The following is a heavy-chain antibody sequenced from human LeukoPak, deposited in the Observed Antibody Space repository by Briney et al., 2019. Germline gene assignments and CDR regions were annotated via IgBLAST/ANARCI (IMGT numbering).Heavy chain of an antibody. CDR3: AKPSGSGVDY. J-gene: IGHJ4*02. Sequence: PGRSLRLSCVASGFTFSSYAMHWVRQAPGKGLEWVAFIRSDGYHTYYTDSVKGRFIITRDNFKNTLYLQMNSLRLEDMAVYYCAKPSGSGVDYWGRGTRVTVSS. D-gene: IGHD1-26*01. CDR1: GFTFSSYA. CDR2: IRSDGYHT. V-gene: IGHV3-30*04.